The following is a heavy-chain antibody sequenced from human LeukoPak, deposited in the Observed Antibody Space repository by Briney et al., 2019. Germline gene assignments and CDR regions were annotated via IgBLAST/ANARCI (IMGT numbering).Heavy chain of an antibody. J-gene: IGHJ6*03. V-gene: IGHV4-31*03. CDR1: GGSISSGGYY. D-gene: IGHD2-8*02. CDR2: IYYSGST. CDR3: ARVLVDGYYYYMDV. Sequence: SETLSLTCTVSGGSISSGGYYWSRIRQHPGKGLEWIGYIYYSGSTYYNPSLKSRVTISVDTSKNQFSLKLSSVTAADTAVYYCARVLVDGYYYYMDVWGKGTTVTVSS.